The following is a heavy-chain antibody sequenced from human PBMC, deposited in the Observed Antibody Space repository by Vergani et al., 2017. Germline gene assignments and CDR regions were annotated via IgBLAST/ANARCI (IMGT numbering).Heavy chain of an antibody. J-gene: IGHJ4*02. CDR3: VNDAGSYENFFDS. D-gene: IGHD1-26*01. CDR1: GFTFSTYA. CDR2: LTGGGGST. Sequence: EVQLLESGGSLKQPGGSVRLSCAASGFTFSTYAMHWVRQAPGKGLEWVSALTGGGGSTYYADSFKGRFISSRDNSRDTLYLQMNSLRPEDTATYYCVNDAGSYENFFDSWGQGTLVTVSS. V-gene: IGHV3-23*01.